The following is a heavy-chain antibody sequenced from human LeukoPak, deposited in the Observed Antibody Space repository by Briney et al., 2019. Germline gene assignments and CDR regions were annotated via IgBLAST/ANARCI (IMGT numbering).Heavy chain of an antibody. J-gene: IGHJ4*02. D-gene: IGHD6-19*01. CDR1: GFTFDDYA. Sequence: GRSLRLSCAASGFTFDDYAMHWVRQAPGKGLEWVSGISWNSGSIGYADSVKGRFTISRDNAKNSLYLQMNSLRAEDMALYSCAKADTIAVAGTIDYWGQGTLVTVSS. V-gene: IGHV3-9*03. CDR3: AKADTIAVAGTIDY. CDR2: ISWNSGSI.